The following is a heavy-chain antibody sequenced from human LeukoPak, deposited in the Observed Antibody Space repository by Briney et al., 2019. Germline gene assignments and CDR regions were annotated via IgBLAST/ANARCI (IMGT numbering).Heavy chain of an antibody. V-gene: IGHV4-59*02. J-gene: IGHJ4*02. D-gene: IGHD1-26*01. CDR3: ARDLGGVGATKYYFDY. Sequence: PSETLSLTCTVSGDSVSHYYWSWIRQPPGKGLEWIGYIYDSVNTNYNPSLRSRVSISVDTSKNQFSLKMSSVTAADTAVYYCARDLGGVGATKYYFDYWGQGTLVTVSS. CDR1: GDSVSHYY. CDR2: IYDSVNT.